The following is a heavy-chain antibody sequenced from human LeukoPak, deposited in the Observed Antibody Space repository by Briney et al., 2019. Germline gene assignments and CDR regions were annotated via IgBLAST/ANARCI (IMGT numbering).Heavy chain of an antibody. J-gene: IGHJ4*02. CDR2: IIPIFGTA. D-gene: IGHD6-13*01. CDR1: GGTFSSYA. Sequence: ASVKVSCKASGGTFSSYAISWVRQAPGQGLERMGGIIPIFGTANYAQKFQGRVTITADESTSTAYMELSSLRSEDTAVYYCARSGYSSSWLQYYFDYWGQGTLVTVSS. V-gene: IGHV1-69*13. CDR3: ARSGYSSSWLQYYFDY.